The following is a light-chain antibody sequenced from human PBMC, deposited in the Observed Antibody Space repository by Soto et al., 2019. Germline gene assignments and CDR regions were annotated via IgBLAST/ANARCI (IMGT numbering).Light chain of an antibody. Sequence: DIQMTQSPSSVSASVGDRATITCRASQGISSWLAWYQQKTGKAPKLLIYAASTLQSGVPSRFSGSGSGTDFTLTISSLQTDDFATYYWHQANSFPPTFGGGTKVEIK. J-gene: IGKJ4*01. CDR3: HQANSFPPT. V-gene: IGKV1-12*01. CDR1: QGISSW. CDR2: AAS.